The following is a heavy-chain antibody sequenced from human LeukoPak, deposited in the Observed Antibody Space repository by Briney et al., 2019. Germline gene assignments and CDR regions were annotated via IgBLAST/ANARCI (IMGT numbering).Heavy chain of an antibody. CDR3: VRDFEVPAAAPDYYYFYYMDV. V-gene: IGHV3-48*04. J-gene: IGHJ6*03. CDR1: GFTFSVYG. CDR2: ISSGGTTI. Sequence: PGGSLRLSCAVSGFTFSVYGMNWVRQAPGKGLEWLSHISSGGTTIYYADSVKGRFTVSRDNVENSLFLQMNSLRVDDTAVYNCVRDFEVPAAAPDYYYFYYMDVWGTGTTVTVSS. D-gene: IGHD2-2*01.